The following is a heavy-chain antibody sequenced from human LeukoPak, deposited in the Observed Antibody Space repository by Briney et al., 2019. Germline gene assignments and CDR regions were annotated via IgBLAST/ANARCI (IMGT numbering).Heavy chain of an antibody. J-gene: IGHJ5*02. D-gene: IGHD5-18*01. CDR2: IYYSGST. Sequence: SETLSLTCTVSGGSISSYYWSWIRQPPGKGLEWIGYIYYSGSTNYNPSLKSRVTISVDTSKNQFSLKLSSVTAADTAVYYCARRTAMALWRWFDPWGQGTLVTVSS. CDR3: ARRTAMALWRWFDP. CDR1: GGSISSYY. V-gene: IGHV4-59*12.